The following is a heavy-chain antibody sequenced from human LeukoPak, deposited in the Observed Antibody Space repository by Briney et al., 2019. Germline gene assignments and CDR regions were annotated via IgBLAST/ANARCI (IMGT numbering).Heavy chain of an antibody. V-gene: IGHV3-20*04. CDR1: GFTFDDHG. CDR3: AKEEGGFDY. CDR2: IKWDGGRT. D-gene: IGHD3-16*01. J-gene: IGHJ4*02. Sequence: RPGGSLRLSCAASGFTFDDHGMSWVRQAPGKGLEWVSGIKWDGGRTGYADSVKGRFTISRDNAKNSLYLQMNSLRAEDTALYYCAKEEGGFDYWGQGTLVTVSS.